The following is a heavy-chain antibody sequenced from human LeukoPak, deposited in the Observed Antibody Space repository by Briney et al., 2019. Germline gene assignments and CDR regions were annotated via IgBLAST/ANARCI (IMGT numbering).Heavy chain of an antibody. CDR3: ARGPYCSGDTCYSQFFDY. J-gene: IGHJ4*02. V-gene: IGHV1-18*01. D-gene: IGHD2-15*01. CDR2: ISAYNGNT. CDR1: GYTFTSFG. Sequence: ASVKVSCKASGYTFTSFGISWVRQAPGQGLEWMGWISAYNGNTNCAQKLQGRVTMTTDTSTNTAYMELRSLRSDDTAVYYCARGPYCSGDTCYSQFFDYWGQGTLVTVSS.